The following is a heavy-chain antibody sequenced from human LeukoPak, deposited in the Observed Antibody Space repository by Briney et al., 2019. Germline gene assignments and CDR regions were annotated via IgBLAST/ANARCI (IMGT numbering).Heavy chain of an antibody. D-gene: IGHD2-15*01. V-gene: IGHV1-18*01. Sequence: ASVKVSFKASGYTFTNYGISWVRQAPGQGLEWMGWISAYNGNTNYAQKLKGRVTMTTDTSTSTAYMELRSLRSDDTAVYYCARAGVVVVAAKRIDYWGQGTLVTVSS. CDR3: ARAGVVVVAAKRIDY. CDR1: GYTFTNYG. J-gene: IGHJ4*02. CDR2: ISAYNGNT.